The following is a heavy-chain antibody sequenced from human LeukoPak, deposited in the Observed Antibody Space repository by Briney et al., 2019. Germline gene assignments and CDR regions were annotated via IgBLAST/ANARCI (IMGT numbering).Heavy chain of an antibody. Sequence: ASVKVSCKASGYTFTSYGISWVRPAPGQGLEWMGWISAYNGNTNYAQKLQGRVTMTTDTSTSTAYMELRSLRSDDTAVYYCARDGNVVVPAATRPDYYYYMDVWGKGTTVTVSS. J-gene: IGHJ6*03. CDR1: GYTFTSYG. CDR3: ARDGNVVVPAATRPDYYYYMDV. D-gene: IGHD2-2*01. V-gene: IGHV1-18*01. CDR2: ISAYNGNT.